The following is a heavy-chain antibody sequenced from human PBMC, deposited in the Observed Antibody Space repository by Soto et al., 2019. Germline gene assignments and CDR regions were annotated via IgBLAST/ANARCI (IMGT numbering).Heavy chain of an antibody. Sequence: GWSLRLSCSASVFTFSSYTMSWFRQAPGKGLEWVSGISATGGSTYYADSVKGRFTFSRDNSKNTLYLQMNSLRAEDTAVYYCAKGFIRDCGGDCTVDTWGQGTLVTVSS. D-gene: IGHD2-21*02. CDR1: VFTFSSYT. J-gene: IGHJ5*02. V-gene: IGHV3-23*01. CDR2: ISATGGST. CDR3: AKGFIRDCGGDCTVDT.